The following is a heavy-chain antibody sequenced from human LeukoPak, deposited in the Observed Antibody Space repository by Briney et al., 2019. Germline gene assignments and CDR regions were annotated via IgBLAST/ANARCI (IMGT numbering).Heavy chain of an antibody. CDR1: GFTFSDYW. V-gene: IGHV3-74*01. CDR2: IDRDGSTT. Sequence: GGSLRLSCAASGFTFSDYWMHWVRHAPGKGLVWVSRIDRDGSTTYYADSVKGRFTISRDTAKNTLYLQMNSLRAEDTAVYYCAREHRNVGATVDNWGQGTLVTVSS. CDR3: AREHRNVGATVDN. J-gene: IGHJ4*02. D-gene: IGHD1-26*01.